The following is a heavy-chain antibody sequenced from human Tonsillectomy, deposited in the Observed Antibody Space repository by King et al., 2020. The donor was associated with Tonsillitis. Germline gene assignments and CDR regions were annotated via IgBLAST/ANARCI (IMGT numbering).Heavy chain of an antibody. CDR2: ISDSGGTS. V-gene: IGHV3-23*04. J-gene: IGHJ4*02. Sequence: VQLVESGGGLVQPGGSLRLSCAVSGFTFSKYAMSWVRQAPGKGLEWVSAISDSGGTSLYTDSVKGRFTISRDNSKSTLFLQLNSLRVEDTAVYYCAKDTRPYGMDYWGQGTLVTVSS. CDR3: AKDTRPYGMDY. CDR1: GFTFSKYA. D-gene: IGHD4-17*01.